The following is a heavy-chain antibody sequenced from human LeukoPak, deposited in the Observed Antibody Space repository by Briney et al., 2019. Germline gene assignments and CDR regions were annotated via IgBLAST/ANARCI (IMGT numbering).Heavy chain of an antibody. CDR3: ASSTSLLSETYYYYYMDV. V-gene: IGHV4-59*08. CDR2: IYNTGST. D-gene: IGHD2-2*01. J-gene: IGHJ6*03. CDR1: GRSISTYY. Sequence: SETLSLTCTVSGRSISTYYWSWIRQPPGKGLEWIGYIYNTGSTNYNPSLKSRVTISVDTSKNQFSLKLSSVTAADTAVYYCASSTSLLSETYYYYYMDVWGKGTTVTISS.